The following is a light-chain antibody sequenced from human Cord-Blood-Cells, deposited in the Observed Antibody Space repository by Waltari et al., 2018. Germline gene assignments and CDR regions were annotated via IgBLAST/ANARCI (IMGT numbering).Light chain of an antibody. CDR2: AAA. J-gene: IGKJ1*01. CDR1: QGMRND. Sequence: AIKMTQSPSSLPASVGDRVTITCRASQGMRNDLGWYQQKPGKAPKLLIYAAASLQSGVPSRCSGSGSGTDFTLTISSLQPEEFATYYCLQDYNYPWTFGQGTKVEIK. CDR3: LQDYNYPWT. V-gene: IGKV1-6*01.